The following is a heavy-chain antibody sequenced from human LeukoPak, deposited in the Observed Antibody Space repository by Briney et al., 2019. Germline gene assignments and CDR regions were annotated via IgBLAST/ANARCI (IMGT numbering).Heavy chain of an antibody. Sequence: ASVKVSCKVSGYTLTKLSMHWVRQAPGKGLEWMGGFGPEDGETIYAQKFQGRVTMTKDTSTDTAHMDLSSLRSEDTAVYYCTIAQDYHDSSGYYLEYYFDFWGQGTLVTVSS. D-gene: IGHD3-22*01. J-gene: IGHJ4*02. CDR1: GYTLTKLS. V-gene: IGHV1-24*01. CDR2: FGPEDGET. CDR3: TIAQDYHDSSGYYLEYYFDF.